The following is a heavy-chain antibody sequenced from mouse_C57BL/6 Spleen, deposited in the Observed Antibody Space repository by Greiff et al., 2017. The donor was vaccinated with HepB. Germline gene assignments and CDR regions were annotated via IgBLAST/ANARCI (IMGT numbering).Heavy chain of an antibody. Sequence: QVQLQQSGPELVKPGASVKISCKASGYAFSSSWMNWVKQRPGKGLEWIGRIYPGDGDTNYNGKFKGKATLTADKSSSTAYMQLSSLTSEDSAVYFCARDPYGSSYGYFDVWGTGTTVTVSS. CDR1: GYAFSSSW. CDR2: IYPGDGDT. J-gene: IGHJ1*03. V-gene: IGHV1-82*01. D-gene: IGHD1-1*01. CDR3: ARDPYGSSYGYFDV.